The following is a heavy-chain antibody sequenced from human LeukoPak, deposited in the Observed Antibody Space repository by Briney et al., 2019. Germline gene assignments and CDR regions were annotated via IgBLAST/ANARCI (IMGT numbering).Heavy chain of an antibody. CDR3: AIYSGYGTNAFDI. CDR2: MSGGGGNT. J-gene: IGHJ3*02. Sequence: GGSLRLSRAASGFTLCSYALTRGPPSPGEGGEGVSDMSGGGGNTYYADSVKGRFTISRDNSKNTLYLQMHSLRAEDTAVYYCAIYSGYGTNAFDIWGQGTMVTVSS. CDR1: GFTLCSYA. D-gene: IGHD5-12*01. V-gene: IGHV3-23*01.